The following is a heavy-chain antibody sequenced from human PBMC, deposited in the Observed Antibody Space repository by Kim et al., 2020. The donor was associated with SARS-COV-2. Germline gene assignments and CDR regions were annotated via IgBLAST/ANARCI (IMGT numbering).Heavy chain of an antibody. J-gene: IGHJ4*02. V-gene: IGHV3-33*01. CDR3: ARDLRGYCSGGSCYRPGY. Sequence: GGSLRLSCAASGFTFSSYGMHWVRQAPGKGLEWVAVISYDGTNKYDADSVKGRFTISRDNSKNTLSLQMNSLRADDTAVYYCARDLRGYCSGGSCYRPGYWGQGTLVTVS. CDR1: GFTFSSYG. D-gene: IGHD2-15*01. CDR2: ISYDGTNK.